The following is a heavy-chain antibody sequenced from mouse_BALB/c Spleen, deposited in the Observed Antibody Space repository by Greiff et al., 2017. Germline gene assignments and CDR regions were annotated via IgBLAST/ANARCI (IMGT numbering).Heavy chain of an antibody. D-gene: IGHD2-4*01. CDR1: GFNIKDYY. Sequence: VQLKESGAELVRSGASVKLSCTASGFNIKDYYMHWVKQRPEQGLEWIGWIDPENGDTEYAPKFQGKATMTADTSSNTAYLQLSSLTSEDTAVYYCNAYDYDEGYYAMDYWGQGTSVTVSS. J-gene: IGHJ4*01. V-gene: IGHV14-4*02. CDR3: NAYDYDEGYYAMDY. CDR2: IDPENGDT.